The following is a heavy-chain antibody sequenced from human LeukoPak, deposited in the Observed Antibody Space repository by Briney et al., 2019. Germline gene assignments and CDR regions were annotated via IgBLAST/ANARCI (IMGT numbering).Heavy chain of an antibody. V-gene: IGHV4-39*01. CDR3: ATLYPTYYDFWSGYSYYFDY. J-gene: IGHJ4*02. CDR1: GGSISSGDYY. Sequence: SETLSLTCTVSGGSISSGDYYWSWIRQPPGKGLEWIGSTYYSGSTYYNPSLKSRVTISVDTSKNQFSLKLSSVTAADTAVYYCATLYPTYYDFWSGYSYYFDYWGQGTLVTVSS. CDR2: TYYSGST. D-gene: IGHD3-3*01.